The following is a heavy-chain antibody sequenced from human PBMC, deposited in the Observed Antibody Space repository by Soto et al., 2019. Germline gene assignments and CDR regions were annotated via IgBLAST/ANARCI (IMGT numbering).Heavy chain of an antibody. J-gene: IGHJ6*02. Sequence: PGGSLRLSCAASGFTFSNAWMSWVRQAPGKGLEWVGRIKSKTDGGTTDYAAPVKGRFTISRDDSKNTLYLQMNSLKTEDTAVYYCTTGGREVVRGVIAEDYYYYGMAVWGQGTTVTVSS. CDR2: IKSKTDGGTT. D-gene: IGHD3-10*01. CDR1: GFTFSNAW. CDR3: TTGGREVVRGVIAEDYYYYGMAV. V-gene: IGHV3-15*01.